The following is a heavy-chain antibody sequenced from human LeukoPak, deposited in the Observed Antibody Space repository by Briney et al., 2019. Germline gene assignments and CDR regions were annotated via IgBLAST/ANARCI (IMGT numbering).Heavy chain of an antibody. J-gene: IGHJ4*02. Sequence: GGSLRLSCGGSGFTFGSYGMSWVRQAPGKGLEWVSGISGDGARTYYADSVKGRFTISRDNSKNTLFLQMNSLRAEDTAVYCCAKDPSGWLRIIDYWGQGTLVTVSS. CDR3: AKDPSGWLRIIDY. V-gene: IGHV3-23*01. CDR2: ISGDGART. CDR1: GFTFGSYG. D-gene: IGHD5-12*01.